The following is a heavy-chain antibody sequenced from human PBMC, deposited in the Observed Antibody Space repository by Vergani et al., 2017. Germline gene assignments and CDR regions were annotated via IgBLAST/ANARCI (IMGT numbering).Heavy chain of an antibody. CDR3: ARETTVTTRSGAFDI. J-gene: IGHJ3*02. V-gene: IGHV1-69*04. D-gene: IGHD4-17*01. Sequence: QVQLVQSGAEVKKPGSSVKVSCKASGGTFSSYAISWVRQAPGQGLEWMGRIIPILGIANYAQKSQGRVTITADKSTSTAYMELSSLRSEDTAVYYCARETTVTTRSGAFDIWGQGTMVTVSS. CDR1: GGTFSSYA. CDR2: IIPILGIA.